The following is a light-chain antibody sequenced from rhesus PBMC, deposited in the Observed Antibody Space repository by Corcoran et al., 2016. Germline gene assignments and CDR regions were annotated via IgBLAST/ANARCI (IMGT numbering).Light chain of an antibody. CDR1: SLKTYY. CDR2: GNT. V-gene: IGLV3S11*01. J-gene: IGLJ1*01. CDR3: GSWDNSANHDI. Sequence: SSGLTQEPALSVALGHTVRMTCQGDSLKTYYASWYQQKPGQVPVLVIYGNTNRPSGIPGRFSGSWSGNTGSLTITGAQVEDEADYYCGSWDNSANHDIFGVGTRLTVL.